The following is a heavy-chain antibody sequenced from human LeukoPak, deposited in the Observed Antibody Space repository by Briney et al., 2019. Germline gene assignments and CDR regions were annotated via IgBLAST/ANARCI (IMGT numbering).Heavy chain of an antibody. CDR3: ARDPARHGGGSY. J-gene: IGHJ4*02. V-gene: IGHV1-46*01. CDR2: INPSGGST. CDR1: GHTFTSYD. Sequence: ASVKVSCKASGHTFTSYDINWMRQATGQGLEWMGIINPSGGSTSYAQKFQGRVTMTRDTSTSTVYMELSSLRSEDTAVYYCARDPARHGGGSYWGQGTLVTVSS. D-gene: IGHD4-23*01.